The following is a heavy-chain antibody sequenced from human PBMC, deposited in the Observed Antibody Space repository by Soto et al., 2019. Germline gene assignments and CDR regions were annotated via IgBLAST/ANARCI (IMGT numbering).Heavy chain of an antibody. D-gene: IGHD6-19*01. J-gene: IGHJ6*02. CDR2: IIPIFGTA. V-gene: IGHV1-69*13. CDR1: GGTFSSYA. Sequence: SVKVSCKASGGTFSSYAISWVRQAPGQGLEWMGGIIPIFGTANYAQKFQGRVTITADESTSTAYMELSSLRSEDTAVYYCASCYSSGWGYYYGMDVWGQGTTVTVS. CDR3: ASCYSSGWGYYYGMDV.